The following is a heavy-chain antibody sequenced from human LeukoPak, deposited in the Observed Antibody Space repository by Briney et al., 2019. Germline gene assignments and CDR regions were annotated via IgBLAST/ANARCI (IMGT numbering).Heavy chain of an antibody. CDR3: AREQSYSEEIVVVNPPFDY. D-gene: IGHD2-21*01. J-gene: IGHJ4*02. V-gene: IGHV3-21*01. CDR2: ISSSGTYI. Sequence: GGSLRLSCAASGFTFSSYGMNWVRQAPGKGLEWVSSISSSGTYIYFTDSVKGRFTISRDNAKNSLYLQMNSLRAEDTALYYCAREQSYSEEIVVVNPPFDYWGQGTLVTVSS. CDR1: GFTFSSYG.